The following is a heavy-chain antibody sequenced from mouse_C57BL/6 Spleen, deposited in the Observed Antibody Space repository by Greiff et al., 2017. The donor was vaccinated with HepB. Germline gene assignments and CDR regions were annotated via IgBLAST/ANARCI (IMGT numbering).Heavy chain of an antibody. CDR3: ARRLEAMDY. J-gene: IGHJ4*01. Sequence: QVQLQHSGPELVKPGASVKISCKASGYAFSSSWMNWVKQRPGKGLEWIGRIYPGDGDTNYNGKFKGKATLTADKSSSTAYMQRSSLTSEDSAVYFCARRLEAMDYWGQGTSVTVSS. V-gene: IGHV1-82*01. CDR2: IYPGDGDT. CDR1: GYAFSSSW.